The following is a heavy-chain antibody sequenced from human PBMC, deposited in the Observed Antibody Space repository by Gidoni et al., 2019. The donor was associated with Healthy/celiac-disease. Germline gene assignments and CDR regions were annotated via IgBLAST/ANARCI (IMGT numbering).Heavy chain of an antibody. J-gene: IGHJ4*02. CDR3: ATFLSPDTAMLGGMDY. CDR2: IIPIFGTA. CDR1: GGPFSSYA. Sequence: QVQLVQSGAEVKKPGSSVKVSCTASGGPFSSYAISWVRQAPGQGLEWMGGIIPIFGTANYAQKFQGRVTITADESTSTAYMELSSLRSEDTAVYYCATFLSPDTAMLGGMDYWGQGTLVTVSS. V-gene: IGHV1-69*01. D-gene: IGHD5-18*01.